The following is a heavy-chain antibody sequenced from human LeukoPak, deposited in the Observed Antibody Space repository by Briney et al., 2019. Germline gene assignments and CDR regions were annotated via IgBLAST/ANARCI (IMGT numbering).Heavy chain of an antibody. J-gene: IGHJ5*02. Sequence: AAVKVPCKASGYTFTRYDNKWVRRPTGPGLEWVGWINPHRDNKDHAQKFQGRVTMTRNTTISTAYMELSSLRSEDTAVYYCARGRVYCSGGSCYNWFDPWGQGTLVTVSS. CDR1: GYTFTRYD. CDR3: ARGRVYCSGGSCYNWFDP. D-gene: IGHD2-15*01. CDR2: INPHRDNK. V-gene: IGHV1-8*01.